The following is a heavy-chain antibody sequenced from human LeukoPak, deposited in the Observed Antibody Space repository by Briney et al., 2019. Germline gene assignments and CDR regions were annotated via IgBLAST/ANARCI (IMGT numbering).Heavy chain of an antibody. V-gene: IGHV1-2*02. CDR3: ARGGTLSGSYRLFDY. CDR2: INPNSGGT. D-gene: IGHD1-26*01. CDR1: GYTFTGYY. J-gene: IGHJ4*02. Sequence: ASVKVSCKASGYTFTGYYMHWVRQAPGQGLEWMGWINPNSGGTNYAQKFQGRVTMTRDTSISTAYMELSRLRSDDTAVYYCARGGTLSGSYRLFDYWGQGTLVTVSS.